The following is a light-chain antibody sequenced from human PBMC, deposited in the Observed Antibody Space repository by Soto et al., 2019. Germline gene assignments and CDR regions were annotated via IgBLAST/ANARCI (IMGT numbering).Light chain of an antibody. CDR3: KQVNSFPFS. CDR1: QHISHW. V-gene: IGKV1-12*01. Sequence: DVQMTQSPSSVSASIGDRLTITCRASQHISHWLAWYQQKPGEVPQLLIYAVSSLKTGVTSRFSGSGYRTDFTLTISSLQPEYFGTYYCKQVNSFPFSFGGGTKVE. CDR2: AVS. J-gene: IGKJ4*01.